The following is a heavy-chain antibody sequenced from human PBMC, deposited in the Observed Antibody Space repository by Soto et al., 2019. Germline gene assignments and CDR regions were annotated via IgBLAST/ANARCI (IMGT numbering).Heavy chain of an antibody. CDR3: TREEGGSYDSWFHP. CDR1: TFSLYS. D-gene: IGHD1-26*01. CDR2: ISRGAAYI. J-gene: IGHJ5*02. Sequence: EVQVVESGGGLVKPGGSLTLSCNFTFSLYSMNWVRHAPGKGLEWVASISRGAAYIKYADSVQGRFTISRDNAKRSVSLQMSSLRVEDTAVYFCTREEGGSYDSWFHPWGQETQVTFSA. V-gene: IGHV3-21*01.